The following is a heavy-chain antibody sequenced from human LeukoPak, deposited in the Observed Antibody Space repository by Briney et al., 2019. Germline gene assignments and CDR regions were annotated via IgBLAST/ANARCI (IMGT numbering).Heavy chain of an antibody. J-gene: IGHJ4*02. Sequence: GGSLRLSCVASGFTFKNYVMNWVRQAPGKGLEWLGTIYGSGVSISYADSVKGRFTISRDNSNNTLYLQMNSLRAEDTAMYYCAKDLGWELPAEAYWGQGILVTVSS. CDR3: AKDLGWELPAEAY. CDR1: GFTFKNYV. CDR2: IYGSGVSI. V-gene: IGHV3-23*01. D-gene: IGHD1-26*01.